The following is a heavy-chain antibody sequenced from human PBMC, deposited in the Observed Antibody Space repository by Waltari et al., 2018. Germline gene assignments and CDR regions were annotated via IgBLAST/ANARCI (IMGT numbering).Heavy chain of an antibody. V-gene: IGHV3-53*04. Sequence: EVQLVESGGGLVQPGGSLRLSCAASGFTVSSNYMSWVRQAPGKGRECVSVIYSGGSTYYAVSVKGRFTISRHNSKNTRYLQMNSLRAEDTAVYYCASGGNYGDYNSWGQGTLVTVSS. CDR1: GFTVSSNY. D-gene: IGHD4-17*01. CDR3: ASGGNYGDYNS. CDR2: IYSGGST. J-gene: IGHJ4*02.